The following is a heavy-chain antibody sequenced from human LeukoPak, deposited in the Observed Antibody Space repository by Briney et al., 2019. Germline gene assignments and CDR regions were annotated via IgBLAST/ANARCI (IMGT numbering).Heavy chain of an antibody. D-gene: IGHD1-26*01. V-gene: IGHV1-46*01. CDR3: ARGSIVGAKTLGFGAFDI. CDR1: GYSFTNNY. CDR2: INPSGGNT. J-gene: IGHJ3*02. Sequence: ASVKVSCRTSGYSFTNNYMHWVRQAPGQGLEWMGIINPSGGNTNYAQKFQGRVTLTRDTSTTTVYMELSSLRSEDTAVYYRARGSIVGAKTLGFGAFDIWGQGTMVTVSS.